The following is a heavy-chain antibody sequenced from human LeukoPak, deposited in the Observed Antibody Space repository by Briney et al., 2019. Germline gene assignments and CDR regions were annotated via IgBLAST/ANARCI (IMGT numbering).Heavy chain of an antibody. J-gene: IGHJ3*02. CDR2: INWNGGST. V-gene: IGHV3-20*04. D-gene: IGHD3-10*01. Sequence: PGGSLRLSCAASGFTFDGYGMSWVRQAPGKGLEWVSGINWNGGSTGYADSVKGRFTISRDNAKNSLYLQMNSLRAEDTALYCCAREKDFERGSGALDIWGQGTMVTVSS. CDR1: GFTFDGYG. CDR3: AREKDFERGSGALDI.